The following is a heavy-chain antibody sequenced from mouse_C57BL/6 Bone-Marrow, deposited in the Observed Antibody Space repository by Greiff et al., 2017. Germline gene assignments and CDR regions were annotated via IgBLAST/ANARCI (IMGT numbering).Heavy chain of an antibody. Sequence: EVQRVESGGGLVKPGGSLKLSCAASGFTFSSYAMSWVRQTPEKRLEWVATISDGGSYTYYPDNVKGRFTISRDNAKNTLYLQMSHLKSEDTAMYYCAREDYDYPYWYFDVWGTGTTVTVSS. V-gene: IGHV5-4*01. D-gene: IGHD2-4*01. CDR3: AREDYDYPYWYFDV. J-gene: IGHJ1*03. CDR1: GFTFSSYA. CDR2: ISDGGSYT.